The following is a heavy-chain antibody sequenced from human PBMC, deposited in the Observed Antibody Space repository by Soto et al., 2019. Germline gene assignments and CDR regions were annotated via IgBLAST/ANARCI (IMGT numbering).Heavy chain of an antibody. CDR2: ISSSGSTI. D-gene: IGHD2-15*01. J-gene: IGHJ3*02. V-gene: IGHV3-48*03. CDR1: GFTFSSYE. CDR3: AAGDCSGGSCSRTNEAFDI. Sequence: GSLRLSCAASGFTFSSYEMNWVRQAPGKGLEWVSYISSSGSTIYYADSVKGRFTISRDNAKNSLYLQMNSLRAEDTAVYYCAAGDCSGGSCSRTNEAFDIWGQGTMVT.